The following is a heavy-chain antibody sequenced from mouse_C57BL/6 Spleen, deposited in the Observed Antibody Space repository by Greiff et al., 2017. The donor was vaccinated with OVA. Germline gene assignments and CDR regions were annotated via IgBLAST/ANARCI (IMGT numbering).Heavy chain of an antibody. D-gene: IGHD1-1*01. Sequence: LKESGPELVKPGASVKISCKASGYSFTGYYMNWVKQSPEKSLEWIGEINPSTGGTTYNQKFKAKATLTVDKSSSTAYMQLKSLTSEDSAVYYCARRDYYGSSYYAMDYWGQGTSVTVSS. V-gene: IGHV1-42*01. CDR3: ARRDYYGSSYYAMDY. J-gene: IGHJ4*01. CDR1: GYSFTGYY. CDR2: INPSTGGT.